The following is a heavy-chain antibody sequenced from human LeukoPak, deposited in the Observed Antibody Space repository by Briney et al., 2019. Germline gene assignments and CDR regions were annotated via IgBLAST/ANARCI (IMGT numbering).Heavy chain of an antibody. V-gene: IGHV4-34*01. CDR3: AKTYSGYDYGLPNFDY. J-gene: IGHJ4*02. D-gene: IGHD5-12*01. CDR1: GRSFSGYY. Sequence: SETLSLTCAVYGRSFSGYYWSWIRQPPGEGLEWIGEINHSGSTNYNPSLKSRVTISVDMSKNQFSLKLSSVTAADTAVYYCAKTYSGYDYGLPNFDYWGQGTLVTVSS. CDR2: INHSGST.